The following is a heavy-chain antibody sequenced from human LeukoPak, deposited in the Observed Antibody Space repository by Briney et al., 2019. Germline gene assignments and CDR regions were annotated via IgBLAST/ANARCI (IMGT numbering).Heavy chain of an antibody. D-gene: IGHD3-16*01. V-gene: IGHV4-39*07. CDR3: ARGIWATRSLDLLDRVTTSYYYYMDV. J-gene: IGHJ6*03. CDR1: GGSISSSSYY. CDR2: IYYSGST. Sequence: SETLSLTCTVSGGSISSSSYYWGWIRQPPGKGLEWIGSIYYSGSTYYNPSLKSRVTISVDTSKNQFSLKLSSVTAADTAVYYCARGIWATRSLDLLDRVTTSYYYYMDVWGKGTTVTISS.